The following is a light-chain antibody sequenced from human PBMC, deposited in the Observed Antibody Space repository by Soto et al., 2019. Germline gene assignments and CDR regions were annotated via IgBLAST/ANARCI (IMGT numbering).Light chain of an antibody. J-gene: IGLJ3*02. CDR3: CSYAGSSTWV. CDR2: EDI. V-gene: IGLV2-23*01. Sequence: QSVLTQPASVSGSPGQSIAISCTGTSSDVGGYNFVSWYQQHPGKAPKLLISEDIKRPSGVPIRFSGSKSGSTATLTISGLQAEDEADYYCCSYAGSSTWVFGGGTKVTVL. CDR1: SSDVGGYNF.